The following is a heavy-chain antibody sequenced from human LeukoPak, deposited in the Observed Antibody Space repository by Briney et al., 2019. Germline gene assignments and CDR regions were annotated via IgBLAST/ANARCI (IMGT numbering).Heavy chain of an antibody. Sequence: PGGSLLLSCAASGVPLISNYMNWARQAPGKGLECVSAIYSGGTTYYADSVKGRFTISRDNSKNTLYLQMNSLRAEDTAVYYCASKSLSTAPAYWGQGTLVISSS. CDR2: IYSGGTT. J-gene: IGHJ4*02. CDR3: ASKSLSTAPAY. V-gene: IGHV3-53*01. CDR1: GVPLISNY. D-gene: IGHD2/OR15-2a*01.